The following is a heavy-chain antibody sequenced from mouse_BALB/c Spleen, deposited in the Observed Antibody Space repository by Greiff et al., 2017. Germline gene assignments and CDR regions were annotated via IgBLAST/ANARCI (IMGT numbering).Heavy chain of an antibody. V-gene: IGHV1S81*02. CDR1: GYTFTSYW. CDR3: ARSNYGSSYWFAY. Sequence: QVQLQQPGAELVKPGASVKLSCKASGYTFTSYWMHWVKQRPGQGLEWIGEINPSNGRTNYNEKFKSKATLTVDKSSSTAYMQLSSLTSEDSAVYYCARSNYGSSYWFAYWGQGTLVTVSA. J-gene: IGHJ3*01. D-gene: IGHD1-1*01. CDR2: INPSNGRT.